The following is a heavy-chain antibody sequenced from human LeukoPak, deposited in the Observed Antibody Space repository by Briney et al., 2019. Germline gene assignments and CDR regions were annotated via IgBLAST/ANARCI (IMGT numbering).Heavy chain of an antibody. CDR1: GFTFSSYS. CDR3: ARGGYDILTGYYSDY. D-gene: IGHD3-9*01. CDR2: INSDGFST. Sequence: GGSLRLSCAASGFTFSSYSMNWVRQAPGKGLVWVSRINSDGFSTSYADSVKGRFTISRDNAKNTLYLQMNGLRAEDTAVYYCARGGYDILTGYYSDYWGQGTLVTVSS. V-gene: IGHV3-74*01. J-gene: IGHJ4*02.